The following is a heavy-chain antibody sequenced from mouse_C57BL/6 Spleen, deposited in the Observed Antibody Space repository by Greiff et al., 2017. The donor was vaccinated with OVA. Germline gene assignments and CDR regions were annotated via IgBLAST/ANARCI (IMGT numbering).Heavy chain of an antibody. D-gene: IGHD3-2*02. CDR2: ISYSGST. CDR1: GYSITSDY. Sequence: EVKLEESGPGLAKPSQTLSLPCSVTGYSITSDYWNWIRKFPGNKLEYMGYISYSGSTYYTPSLQSRISITRDTYKNQYYLQFNSVTTEDTTTYYCARRRLYAMDFWGTGTSVTVSS. CDR3: ARRRLYAMDF. V-gene: IGHV3-8*01. J-gene: IGHJ4*01.